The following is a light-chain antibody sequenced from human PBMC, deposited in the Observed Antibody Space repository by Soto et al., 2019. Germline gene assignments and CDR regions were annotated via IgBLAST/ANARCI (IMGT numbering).Light chain of an antibody. Sequence: DILLTQSPSTLSASVGDTVTITCRASQSINKWVAWYQQKPGQAPRLLISDASKRATGIPARFSGSGSGTDFTLTISSLEAEDSAVYYCHQRSNWPRTFGGGSKVEIK. J-gene: IGKJ4*01. CDR2: DAS. CDR1: QSINKW. V-gene: IGKV3-11*01. CDR3: HQRSNWPRT.